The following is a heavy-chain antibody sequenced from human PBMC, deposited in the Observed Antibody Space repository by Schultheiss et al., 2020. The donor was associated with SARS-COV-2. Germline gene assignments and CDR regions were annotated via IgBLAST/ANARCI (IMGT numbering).Heavy chain of an antibody. D-gene: IGHD3-3*01. J-gene: IGHJ3*02. Sequence: GESLKISCAASGFTFSSYSMNWVRQAPGKGLEWVSSISSSSSYIYYADSVKGRFTISRDNSKNTLYLQMNSLRAEDTAVYYCAKDLRLDYDFWSGYYTHDAFDIWGQGTMVTVSS. CDR2: ISSSSSYI. CDR3: AKDLRLDYDFWSGYYTHDAFDI. CDR1: GFTFSSYS. V-gene: IGHV3-21*04.